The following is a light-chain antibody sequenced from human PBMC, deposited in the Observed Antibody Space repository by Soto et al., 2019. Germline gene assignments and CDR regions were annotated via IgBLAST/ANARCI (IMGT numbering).Light chain of an antibody. CDR2: AAS. J-gene: IGKJ4*01. Sequence: DIQMTQTPSSLSASVGARVTITCRASQAIRNELGWYQQKPGKAPKRLIYAASSLDSEVPSRFSGSGSGTDFTLTISSLQAEDVAVYYCQHYYTTPLTFGGGGKVDVK. V-gene: IGKV1-17*01. CDR1: QAIRNE. CDR3: QHYYTTPLT.